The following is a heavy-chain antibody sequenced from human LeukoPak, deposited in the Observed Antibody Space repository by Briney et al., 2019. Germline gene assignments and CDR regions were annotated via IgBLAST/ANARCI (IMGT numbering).Heavy chain of an antibody. CDR2: ISGSGGST. CDR3: AKARGLGIRLWYFDY. Sequence: PGGSLRLSCAASGFTFSSYAMSWVRQAPGKGLEWVSAISGSGGSTYYADSVKGRFTISRDNSKNTLYLQMNSLRAEDTAVYYCAKARGLGIRLWYFDYWGQGTLVTVSS. J-gene: IGHJ4*02. CDR1: GFTFSSYA. V-gene: IGHV3-23*01. D-gene: IGHD7-27*01.